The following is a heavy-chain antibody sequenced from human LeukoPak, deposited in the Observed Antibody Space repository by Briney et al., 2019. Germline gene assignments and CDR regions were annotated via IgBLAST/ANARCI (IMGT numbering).Heavy chain of an antibody. Sequence: SGTLSLTRTVSGGSISSSSYYWGWIRQPPGKGLEWIGSIYYSGSTYYNPSLKSRVTISEDTSKNQSSLKLSSVTAADTAVYYCARRNYCGGDCFYYFHYWGQGTLVTVSS. V-gene: IGHV4-39*01. CDR3: ARRNYCGGDCFYYFHY. D-gene: IGHD2-21*02. CDR1: GGSISSSSYY. J-gene: IGHJ4*02. CDR2: IYYSGST.